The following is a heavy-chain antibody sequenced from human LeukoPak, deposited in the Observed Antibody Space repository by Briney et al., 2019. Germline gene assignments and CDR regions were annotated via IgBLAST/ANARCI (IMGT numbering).Heavy chain of an antibody. Sequence: ETLSLTCTVSGGSISSYYWSWIRQPAGXGLEWIGRIYTSGSTNYNPSLKSRVTMSVDTSKNQFSLKLSSVTAADTAVYYCARVRIEYSSTDTAFDIWGQGTMVTVSS. CDR3: ARVRIEYSSTDTAFDI. V-gene: IGHV4-4*07. D-gene: IGHD6-6*01. J-gene: IGHJ3*02. CDR2: IYTSGST. CDR1: GGSISSYY.